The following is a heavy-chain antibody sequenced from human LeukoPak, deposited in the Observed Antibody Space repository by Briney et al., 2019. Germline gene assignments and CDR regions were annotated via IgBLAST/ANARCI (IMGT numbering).Heavy chain of an antibody. J-gene: IGHJ4*02. D-gene: IGHD3-16*01. CDR1: GYSITSGFY. Sequence: PSETLSLTCTVSGYSITSGFYWGWIRQPPGKGLEWIGYISNGGSSGSTNYNPSLKSRVTISADMSKNHFSLRLNSVTAADTAVYYCARFSGGTSGVDYWGQGTLVTVSS. CDR2: ISNGGSSGST. CDR3: ARFSGGTSGVDY. V-gene: IGHV4-61*03.